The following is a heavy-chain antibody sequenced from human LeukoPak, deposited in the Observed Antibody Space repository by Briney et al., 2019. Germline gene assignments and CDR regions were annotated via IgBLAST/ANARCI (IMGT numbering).Heavy chain of an antibody. CDR2: IYTTGST. V-gene: IGHV4-61*09. CDR1: GGSISSTSYY. D-gene: IGHD5-18*01. Sequence: SETLSLTCTVSGGSISSTSYYWSWIRQPAGKGLEWIGHIYTTGSTNYNPSLKSRVTISLDTSKNQFSLKLSSVTAADTAVYYCARDTAYWGQGTLVTVSS. J-gene: IGHJ4*02. CDR3: ARDTAY.